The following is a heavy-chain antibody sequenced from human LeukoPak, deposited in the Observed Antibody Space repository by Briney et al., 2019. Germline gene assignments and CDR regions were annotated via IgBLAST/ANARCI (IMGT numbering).Heavy chain of an antibody. V-gene: IGHV1-2*06. CDR3: AREAGAAAGSDAFDI. CDR2: INPNSGGT. D-gene: IGHD6-13*01. J-gene: IGHJ3*02. Sequence: GASVKVSCKASGYTFTGYYMHWVRQAPGQGLEWMGRINPNSGGTNYAQKFQGRVTMTRDTSISTAYMELSRLRSDDTAVYYCAREAGAAAGSDAFDIWGQGTMVTVSS. CDR1: GYTFTGYY.